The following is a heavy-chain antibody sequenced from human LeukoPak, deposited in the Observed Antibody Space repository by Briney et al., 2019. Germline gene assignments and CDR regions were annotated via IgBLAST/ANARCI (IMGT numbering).Heavy chain of an antibody. CDR1: GFTFSSYS. CDR3: ARGETYYDYVWGSYRLDF. D-gene: IGHD3-16*02. CDR2: ISSSSSPI. Sequence: GGSLRLSFAASGFTFSSYSMNWVRQAPGKGLEWVSYISSSSSPIYYADSVKGRFTISRDNAKNSLYLQMNSLRAEDTAVYYCARGETYYDYVWGSYRLDFWGQGTLVTVSS. J-gene: IGHJ4*02. V-gene: IGHV3-48*04.